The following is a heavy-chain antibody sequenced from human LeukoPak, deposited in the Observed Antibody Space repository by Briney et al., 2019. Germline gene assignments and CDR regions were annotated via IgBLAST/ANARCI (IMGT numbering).Heavy chain of an antibody. D-gene: IGHD4-11*01. V-gene: IGHV4-59*01. J-gene: IGHJ4*02. CDR3: ARVYSNYGYYFDY. CDR2: IYYSGST. CDR1: GGSISSSY. Sequence: PSETLSLTCTVSGGSISSSYWSWIRQPPGKGLEWTGYIYYSGSTNYNPSLKSRVAISVDTSKNQFSLKLSSVTAADTAVYYCARVYSNYGYYFDYWGQGTLVTVSS.